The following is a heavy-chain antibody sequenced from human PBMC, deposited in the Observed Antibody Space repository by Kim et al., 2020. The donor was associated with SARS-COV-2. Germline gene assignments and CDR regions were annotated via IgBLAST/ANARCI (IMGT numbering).Heavy chain of an antibody. CDR1: GGSISGYH. Sequence: SETLSRTCTVSGGSISGYHWSWIRQPPGKGLDWIGHIYYSGSTNYNPSLKSRVTLSIDTSNNQFSLKLSSVTAADTAVYYCARDGGYSYGLDSWGQGTLVTVSS. J-gene: IGHJ4*02. CDR3: ARDGGYSYGLDS. D-gene: IGHD5-18*01. V-gene: IGHV4-59*01. CDR2: IYYSGST.